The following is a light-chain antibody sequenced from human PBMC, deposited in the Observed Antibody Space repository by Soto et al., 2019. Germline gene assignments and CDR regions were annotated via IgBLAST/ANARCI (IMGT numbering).Light chain of an antibody. J-gene: IGLJ1*01. V-gene: IGLV2-8*01. CDR2: EVN. Sequence: LTQPHSASGSPGQSFAISCTGTISDVGGYNYVSWYQQHPGKAPKLMIYEVNKRPSGVPDRFSGSKSGNTASLTVSGLQAEDEADYYCSSYAGSSNVFGTGTKVTVL. CDR1: ISDVGGYNY. CDR3: SSYAGSSNV.